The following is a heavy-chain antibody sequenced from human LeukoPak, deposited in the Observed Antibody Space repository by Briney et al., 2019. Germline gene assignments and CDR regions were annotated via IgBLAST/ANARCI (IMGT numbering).Heavy chain of an antibody. D-gene: IGHD3-3*01. CDR3: AKPLTIFGVVDLSAFDP. Sequence: TGGSLRLSCAASGFTFSSYGMHWVRQAPGKGLEWVSAISGSGGSTYYADSVKGRFTISRDNAKNSLYLQMNSLRAEDTAVYYCAKPLTIFGVVDLSAFDPWGQGTLVTVSS. J-gene: IGHJ5*02. CDR2: ISGSGGST. V-gene: IGHV3-23*01. CDR1: GFTFSSYG.